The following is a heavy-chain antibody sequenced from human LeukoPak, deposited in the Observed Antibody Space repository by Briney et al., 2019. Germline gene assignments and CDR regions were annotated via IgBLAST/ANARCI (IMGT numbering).Heavy chain of an antibody. V-gene: IGHV3-23*01. CDR3: AELGITMIGGV. CDR1: GFTFSSSA. J-gene: IGHJ6*04. Sequence: GGSLRLSCAASGFTFSSSAMSWVRQAPEKVLEWVSSISGSGSGGSTYYADSVKGRFTISRDNAKSSLYLQMNSLRAEDTAVYYCAELGITMIGGVWGKGTTVTISS. D-gene: IGHD3-10*02. CDR2: ISGSGSGGST.